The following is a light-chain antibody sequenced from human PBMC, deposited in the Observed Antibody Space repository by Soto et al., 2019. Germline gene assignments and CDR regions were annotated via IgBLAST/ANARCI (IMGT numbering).Light chain of an antibody. CDR3: QQRSNWPLT. V-gene: IGKV3-11*01. J-gene: IGKJ4*01. CDR1: QSVTSF. Sequence: EIVLTQSPVTLSLSPGERATLSCRASQSVTSFLAWYQQKPGQAPRLLIYDVSNRATGIPARFSGSGSGTDFTLTISSLEPEDFAVYYCQQRSNWPLTFGGWTKVEIK. CDR2: DVS.